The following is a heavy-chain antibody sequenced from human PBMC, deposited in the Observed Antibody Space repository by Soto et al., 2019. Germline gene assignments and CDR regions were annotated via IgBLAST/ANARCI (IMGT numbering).Heavy chain of an antibody. CDR2: ITHNGDTS. D-gene: IGHD3-10*01. CDR3: TRNWVDEYGSGNYYPRFDR. CDR1: GCGFHTYW. J-gene: IGHJ5*02. Sequence: PGSALRLSCVASGCGFHTYWMHLVRQVPGKGWLWVARITHNGDTSTYEDSVKGGCSISRANPKNTLFLQMNGLRDDGTAVSYCTRNWVDEYGSGNYYPRFDRWGRGA. V-gene: IGHV3-74*01.